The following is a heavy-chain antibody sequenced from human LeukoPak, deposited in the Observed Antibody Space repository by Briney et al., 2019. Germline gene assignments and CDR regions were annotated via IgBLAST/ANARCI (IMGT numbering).Heavy chain of an antibody. V-gene: IGHV3-11*04. Sequence: GGSLRLSCAASGFTFNDYWMHWVRQAPGKGLEWVSYISSSGSTIYYADSVKGRFTISRDNAKNSLYLQMNSLRAEDTAVYYCAELGITMIGGVWGKGTTVTISS. J-gene: IGHJ6*04. D-gene: IGHD3-10*02. CDR2: ISSSGSTI. CDR1: GFTFNDYW. CDR3: AELGITMIGGV.